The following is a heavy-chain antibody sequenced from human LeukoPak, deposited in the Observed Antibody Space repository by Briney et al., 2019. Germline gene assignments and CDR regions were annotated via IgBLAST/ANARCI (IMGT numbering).Heavy chain of an antibody. CDR1: GYSFRGNF. CDR2: INPNSGGT. Sequence: GASVKVSCKASGYSFRGNFMHWVRQAPGQGLEWMGWINPNSGGTKYAQKFQGRVTMTRDTSISTAYMELNWLTSDDTAVYYCARLRNGYRDFDYWGQGTLVTVSS. J-gene: IGHJ4*02. V-gene: IGHV1-2*02. D-gene: IGHD5-18*01. CDR3: ARLRNGYRDFDY.